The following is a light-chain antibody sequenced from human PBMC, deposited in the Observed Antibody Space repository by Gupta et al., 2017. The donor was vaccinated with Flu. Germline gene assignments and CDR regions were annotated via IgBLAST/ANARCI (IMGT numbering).Light chain of an antibody. CDR1: QSVSTY. Sequence: PGERATLSCRASQSVSTYLAWYQQKPGQAPRLLIYDASNRATGIPARFSGSGSGTDFTLTISSLEPEDFAVYYCQQRSNWPPLTFGGGTTVEIK. V-gene: IGKV3-11*01. CDR3: QQRSNWPPLT. CDR2: DAS. J-gene: IGKJ4*01.